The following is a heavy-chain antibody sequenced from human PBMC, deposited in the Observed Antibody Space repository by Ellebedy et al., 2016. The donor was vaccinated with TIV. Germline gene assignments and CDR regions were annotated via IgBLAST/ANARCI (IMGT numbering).Heavy chain of an antibody. CDR1: GFTFSSYG. J-gene: IGHJ6*04. Sequence: GGSLRLSXAASGFTFSSYGMHWVRQAPGKGLEWVAVISYDGSNKYYADSVKSRFTISRDNSKNTLYLQMNSLRAEDTAVYYCAKVGSSSLLMDVWGKGTTVTVSS. D-gene: IGHD6-13*01. CDR2: ISYDGSNK. CDR3: AKVGSSSLLMDV. V-gene: IGHV3-30*18.